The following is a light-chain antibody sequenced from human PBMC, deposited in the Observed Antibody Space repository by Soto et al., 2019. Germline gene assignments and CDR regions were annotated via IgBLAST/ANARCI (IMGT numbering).Light chain of an antibody. J-gene: IGKJ1*01. Sequence: DIVMTQSPDSLAVSLGERATINCKSSQSVLYSSNNKNYLAWYQQKPGQPPKLLIYWASTRESGVPERFSGSGSGTDFTLTISSLHAEDVAVYYCQQYYSTPPTFGQGTKVEIK. V-gene: IGKV4-1*01. CDR3: QQYYSTPPT. CDR1: QSVLYSSNNKNY. CDR2: WAS.